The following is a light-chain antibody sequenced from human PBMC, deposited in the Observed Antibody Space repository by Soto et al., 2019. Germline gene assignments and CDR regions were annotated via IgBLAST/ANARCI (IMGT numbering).Light chain of an antibody. CDR1: QSVSNF. V-gene: IGKV1-39*01. J-gene: IGKJ5*01. CDR2: NAF. CDR3: PQSYNVPST. Sequence: DIQMTQSPSSLSASVGDRVTITCRASQSVSNFLNWYQQKPGKAPKLLIYNAFSLQSGVPSRFSGRGSGTDFAPTISSPQPEDSATYYYPQSYNVPSTFGQGTRLEIK.